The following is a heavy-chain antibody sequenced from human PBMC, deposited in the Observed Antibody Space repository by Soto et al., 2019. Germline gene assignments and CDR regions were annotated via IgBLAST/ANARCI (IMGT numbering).Heavy chain of an antibody. D-gene: IGHD4-17*01. Sequence: ASVKVSCKASGYTFTGYYMHWVRQAPGQGLEWMGWINPNSGGTNYAQKFQGWVTMTRDTSISTAYMELSRLRSDDTAVYYCARDVFPTVTYLKYGYYGMDVWGQGTTVTVSS. CDR2: INPNSGGT. V-gene: IGHV1-2*04. CDR3: ARDVFPTVTYLKYGYYGMDV. CDR1: GYTFTGYY. J-gene: IGHJ6*02.